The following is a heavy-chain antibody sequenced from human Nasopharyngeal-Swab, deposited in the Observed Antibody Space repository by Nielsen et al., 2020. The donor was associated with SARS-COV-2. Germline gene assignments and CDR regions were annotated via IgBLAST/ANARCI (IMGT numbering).Heavy chain of an antibody. D-gene: IGHD3-10*01. Sequence: SETLSLTCAVSGGSISSSNWWSWVRQPPGKGLEWIGEIYHSGSTNYNPSLKSRVTISVDKSKNQFSLKLSSVTAADTAVYYCARDPGRWVRGVYYWGQGTLVTVSS. CDR2: IYHSGST. CDR1: GGSISSSNW. CDR3: ARDPGRWVRGVYY. J-gene: IGHJ4*02. V-gene: IGHV4-4*02.